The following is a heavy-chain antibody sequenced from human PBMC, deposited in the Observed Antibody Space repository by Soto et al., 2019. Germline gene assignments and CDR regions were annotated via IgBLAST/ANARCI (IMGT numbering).Heavy chain of an antibody. J-gene: IGHJ4*02. CDR2: ISGSGGST. CDR1: GFTFSSYA. D-gene: IGHD4-17*01. CDR3: AKGKLKGGYGDYEVFDY. V-gene: IGHV3-23*01. Sequence: GGSLRLSCAASGFTFSSYAMSWVRQAPGKGLEWVSAISGSGGSTYYADSVKGRFTISRDNSKNTLYLQMNSLRAEDTAVYYCAKGKLKGGYGDYEVFDYWGQGTLVTVSS.